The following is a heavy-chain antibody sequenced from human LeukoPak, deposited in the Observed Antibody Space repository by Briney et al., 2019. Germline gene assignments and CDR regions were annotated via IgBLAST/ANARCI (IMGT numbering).Heavy chain of an antibody. CDR3: AREGWQWLVHAFDI. CDR2: INHSGST. Sequence: PSETLSLTCAVYGGSFSGYYWSWIRQPPGKGLEWIGEINHSGSTNYNPSLKSRVTISVDTSKNQFSLKLSSVTAADTAVYYCAREGWQWLVHAFDIWGQGTMVTVSS. J-gene: IGHJ3*02. V-gene: IGHV4-34*01. CDR1: GGSFSGYY. D-gene: IGHD6-19*01.